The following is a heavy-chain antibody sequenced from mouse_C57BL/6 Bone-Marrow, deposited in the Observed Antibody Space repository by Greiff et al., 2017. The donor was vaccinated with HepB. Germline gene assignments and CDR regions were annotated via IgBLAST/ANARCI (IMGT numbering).Heavy chain of an antibody. Sequence: EVQLQQSGAELVRPGASVKLSCTASGFNIKDDYMHWVKQRPEQGLEWIGWIDPENGDTEYASKFQGKATITADTSSNTAYLQLSSLTSEDTAVYYCITTVVARAMDYRGQGTSVTVSS. CDR1: GFNIKDDY. D-gene: IGHD1-1*01. CDR3: ITTVVARAMDY. CDR2: IDPENGDT. J-gene: IGHJ4*01. V-gene: IGHV14-4*01.